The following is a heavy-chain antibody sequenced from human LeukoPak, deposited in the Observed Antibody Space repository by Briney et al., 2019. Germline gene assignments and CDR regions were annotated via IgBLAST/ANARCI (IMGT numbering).Heavy chain of an antibody. CDR2: IYYSGST. Sequence: SETLSLTCTVSGGSISSYYWSWIRQPPGKGLEWIGYIYYSGSTNYNPSLKSRVTISVDTSKNQFSLKLSSVTAADTAVYYCARSTYGDYAVYWGQGTLVTVSS. D-gene: IGHD4-17*01. J-gene: IGHJ4*02. V-gene: IGHV4-59*01. CDR1: GGSISSYY. CDR3: ARSTYGDYAVY.